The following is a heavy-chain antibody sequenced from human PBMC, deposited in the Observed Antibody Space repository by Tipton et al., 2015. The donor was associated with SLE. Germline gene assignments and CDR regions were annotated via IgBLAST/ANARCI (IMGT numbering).Heavy chain of an antibody. CDR1: GFTFSTYG. J-gene: IGHJ4*02. CDR2: IWYDGSYE. Sequence: SLRLSCAASGFTFSTYGMHWVRQAPGKGLEWVAVIWYDGSYEYYADSVEGRFTISRDNSKNTLYLQMNSLRAEDTAVYYCAKSAGPTVTIYDYWGPGTLVTVSS. CDR3: AKSAGPTVTIYDY. D-gene: IGHD4-17*01. V-gene: IGHV3-33*06.